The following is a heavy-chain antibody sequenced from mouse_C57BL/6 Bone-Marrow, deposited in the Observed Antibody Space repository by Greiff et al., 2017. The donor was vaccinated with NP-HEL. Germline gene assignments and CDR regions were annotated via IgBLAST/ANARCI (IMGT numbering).Heavy chain of an antibody. D-gene: IGHD2-3*01. V-gene: IGHV1-7*01. CDR3: ARRRRDEDGYYTWFAY. CDR1: GYTFTSYW. Sequence: QVQLQQSGAELAKPGASVKLSCKASGYTFTSYWMHWVKQRPGQGLEWIGYINPSSGYTKYNQKFKDKATLTADKSSSTAYMQLSSLTYEDSAVYYCARRRRDEDGYYTWFAYRGQGTLVTVSA. CDR2: INPSSGYT. J-gene: IGHJ3*01.